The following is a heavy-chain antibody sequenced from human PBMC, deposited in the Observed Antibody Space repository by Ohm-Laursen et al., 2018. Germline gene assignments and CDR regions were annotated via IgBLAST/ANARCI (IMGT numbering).Heavy chain of an antibody. D-gene: IGHD1/OR15-1a*01. Sequence: SVKVSCKASGYTFTSYDINWVRQATGQGLEWMGWMNPNSGNTGYAQKFQGRVTMTRNTSINTAYMELSSLRSEDTAVYYCARMGPQQPHWYFDLWGRGTLVTDSS. CDR3: ARMGPQQPHWYFDL. V-gene: IGHV1-8*01. CDR2: MNPNSGNT. J-gene: IGHJ2*01. CDR1: GYTFTSYD.